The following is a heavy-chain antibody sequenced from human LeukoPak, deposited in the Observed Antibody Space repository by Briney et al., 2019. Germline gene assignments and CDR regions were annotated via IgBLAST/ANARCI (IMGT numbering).Heavy chain of an antibody. CDR2: IYHSGST. CDR3: ARGEGYGSGSYSFHY. D-gene: IGHD3-10*01. CDR1: GGSISSSNW. Sequence: SGTLSLTCAVSGGSISSSNWWSWVRPPPGKGLEWIGEIYHSGSTNYNPSLKSRVTISVDKSKNQFSLKLSSVTAADTAVYCCARGEGYGSGSYSFHYWGQGTLVTVSS. V-gene: IGHV4-4*01. J-gene: IGHJ4*02.